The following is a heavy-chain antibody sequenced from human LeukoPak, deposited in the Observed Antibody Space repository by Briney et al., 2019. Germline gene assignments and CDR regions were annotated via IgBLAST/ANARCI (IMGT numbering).Heavy chain of an antibody. CDR2: IQSKTDGGTT. D-gene: IGHD3-10*01. CDR3: ATEYFGSSNY. CDR1: GFTFSNAW. J-gene: IGHJ4*02. V-gene: IGHV3-15*01. Sequence: TGGSLRLSCAASGFTFSNAWMSWVRQAPGKGLEWVGRIQSKTDGGTTDYAAPVKGRFTISRDDSKNTLYLQMNSLKTEDTAVYYCATEYFGSSNYWGQGSLVTVSS.